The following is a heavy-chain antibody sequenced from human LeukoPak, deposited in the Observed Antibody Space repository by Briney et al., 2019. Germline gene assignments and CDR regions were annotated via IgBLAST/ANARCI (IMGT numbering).Heavy chain of an antibody. D-gene: IGHD1-26*01. V-gene: IGHV4-39*07. J-gene: IGHJ5*02. Sequence: SETLSLTCTVSGGSISSSSYYWGWIRQPPGKGLEWIGSIYYSGSTYYNPSLKSRVTISVDTSKNQFSLKLSSVTAADTAVYYCASSTIVGATKWFDPWCQGTLVTVSS. CDR2: IYYSGST. CDR3: ASSTIVGATKWFDP. CDR1: GGSISSSSYY.